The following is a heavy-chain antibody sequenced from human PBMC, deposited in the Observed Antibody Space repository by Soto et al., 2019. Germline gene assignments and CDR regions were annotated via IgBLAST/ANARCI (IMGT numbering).Heavy chain of an antibody. V-gene: IGHV1-8*01. Sequence: ASVKVSCKASGYTFTSYDINWVRQATGQGLEWMGWMNPNSGNAGYAQKFQGRVTMTRNTSISTAYMELSSLRSEDTAVYYCAVSIAAAGTYYYYYGMDVWGQGTTVTVSS. CDR3: AVSIAAAGTYYYYYGMDV. D-gene: IGHD6-13*01. J-gene: IGHJ6*02. CDR2: MNPNSGNA. CDR1: GYTFTSYD.